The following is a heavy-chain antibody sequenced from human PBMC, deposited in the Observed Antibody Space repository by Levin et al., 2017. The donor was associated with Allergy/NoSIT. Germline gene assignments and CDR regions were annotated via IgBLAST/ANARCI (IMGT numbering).Heavy chain of an antibody. V-gene: IGHV4-34*01. J-gene: IGHJ5*02. D-gene: IGHD3-10*01. CDR3: ARGRHYYGSGSYYTGGPFDP. Sequence: SETLSLTCAVYGGSFSGYYWSWIRQPPGKGLEWIGEINHSGSTNYNPSLKSRVTISVDTSKNQFSLKLSSVTAADTAVYYCARGRHYYGSGSYYTGGPFDPWGQGTLVTVSS. CDR1: GGSFSGYY. CDR2: INHSGST.